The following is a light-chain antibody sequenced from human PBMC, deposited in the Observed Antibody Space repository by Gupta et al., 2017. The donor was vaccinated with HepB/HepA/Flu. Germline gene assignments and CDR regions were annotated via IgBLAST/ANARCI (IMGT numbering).Light chain of an antibody. CDR1: QSLLYTNGYHY. CDR2: LAS. CDR3: MQTLEIPLT. J-gene: IGKJ4*01. V-gene: IGKV2-28*01. Sequence: DIVMTQSLLSLPVTPGEPASISCRSSQSLLYTNGYHYLDWYLQRPGHSPQLLIYLASHRASGVPDRFSGSASGTDFTLEISKVEAEDVGIYYCMQTLEIPLTFGGGTKVEIK.